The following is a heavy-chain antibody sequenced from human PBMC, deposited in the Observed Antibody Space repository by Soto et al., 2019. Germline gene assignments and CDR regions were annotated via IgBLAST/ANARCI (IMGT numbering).Heavy chain of an antibody. CDR3: ARLPRHPHETEYYYYYMDV. D-gene: IGHD2-2*01. CDR2: IYPGDSDT. CDR1: GYSFTSYW. V-gene: IGHV5-51*01. J-gene: IGHJ6*03. Sequence: GESLKISCKGSGYSFTSYWIGWVRQMPGKGLEWMGIIYPGDSDTRYSPSFQGQVTISADKSISTAYLQWSSLKTSDTAMYYCARLPRHPHETEYYYYYMDVWGKGTTVTVSS.